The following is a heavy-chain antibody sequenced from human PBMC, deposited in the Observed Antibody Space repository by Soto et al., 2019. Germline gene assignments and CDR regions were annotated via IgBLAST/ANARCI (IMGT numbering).Heavy chain of an antibody. CDR2: IYSGGTT. Sequence: GGSLRLSCAASGFSVSLNYMSWVRQAPGKGLEWVSVIYSGGTTFYADSVKGRFTISRDNSKNTLYLQMNSLRAEDTAVYYCAKDHSVRGVIPPLGYWGQGTLVTVS. J-gene: IGHJ4*02. CDR3: AKDHSVRGVIPPLGY. V-gene: IGHV3-53*01. CDR1: GFSVSLNY. D-gene: IGHD3-10*01.